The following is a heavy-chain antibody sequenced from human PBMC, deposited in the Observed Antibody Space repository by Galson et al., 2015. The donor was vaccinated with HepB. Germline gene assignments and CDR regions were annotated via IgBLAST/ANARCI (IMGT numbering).Heavy chain of an antibody. CDR1: GGTFSSYA. CDR2: IIPIFGTA. V-gene: IGHV1-69*13. CDR3: ARVHSAMVTKGGKYYYYGMDV. J-gene: IGHJ6*02. D-gene: IGHD5-18*01. Sequence: SVKVSCKASGGTFSSYAISWVRQAPGQGLEWMGGIIPIFGTANYAQKFQGRVTITADESTSTAYMELSSLRSEDTAVYYCARVHSAMVTKGGKYYYYGMDVWGQGTTVTVSS.